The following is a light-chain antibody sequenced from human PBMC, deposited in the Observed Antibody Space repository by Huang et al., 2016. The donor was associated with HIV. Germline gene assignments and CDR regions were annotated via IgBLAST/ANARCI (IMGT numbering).Light chain of an antibody. V-gene: IGKV2-28*01. CDR3: MQTLQTPLT. CDR1: QSLLQSNGYNY. CDR2: LGS. J-gene: IGKJ4*01. Sequence: DIVMTQSPLSLPVTPGEPASISCRSSQSLLQSNGYNYLDWYLQKPGQSPQLLIYLGSNRASGVPDRFSVSGSGTAFTLKISRVEAEDVGVYYCMQTLQTPLTFGGGTKVEIK.